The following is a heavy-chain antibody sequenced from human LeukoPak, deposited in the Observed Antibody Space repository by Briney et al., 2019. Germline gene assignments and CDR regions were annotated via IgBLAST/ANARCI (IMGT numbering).Heavy chain of an antibody. CDR1: GGSISSSSYY. CDR2: IYYSGST. D-gene: IGHD3-16*02. J-gene: IGHJ4*02. V-gene: IGHV4-39*01. Sequence: SETLSLTCTVSGGSISSSSYYWGWIRQPPGKGLEWIGSIYYSGSTYYNPSLKSRVTISVDTSKNQLSLKLSSVTAADTAVYYCARQVDHDYVWGNYRHIDYWGQGTLVTVSS. CDR3: ARQVDHDYVWGNYRHIDY.